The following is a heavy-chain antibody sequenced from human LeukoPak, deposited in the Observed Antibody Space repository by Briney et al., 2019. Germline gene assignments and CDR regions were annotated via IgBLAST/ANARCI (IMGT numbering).Heavy chain of an antibody. CDR3: ARVGVFGYCTRDSCHSPLDY. V-gene: IGHV4-39*07. D-gene: IGHD2-15*01. CDR1: GGSIAGSSNY. CDR2: IYYSGNT. J-gene: IGHJ4*02. Sequence: SQTLSLTCTVSGGSIAGSSNYWVWIRQPPGKGLEWIGNIYYSGNTYYNPSLKSRVTISVDTSKNQFSLNLASVTAADTAVYYCARVGVFGYCTRDSCHSPLDYWGQGTLVTVSS.